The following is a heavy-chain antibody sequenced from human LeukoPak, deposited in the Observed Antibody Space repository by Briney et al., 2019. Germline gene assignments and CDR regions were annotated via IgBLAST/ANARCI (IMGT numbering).Heavy chain of an antibody. D-gene: IGHD1-26*01. CDR1: GFTFSSYA. J-gene: IGHJ4*02. CDR2: IWYDGSNK. CDR3: AGDRATSYFDY. V-gene: IGHV3-33*08. Sequence: GGSLRLSCAASGFTFSSYAMHWVRQAPGKGLEWAAFIWYDGSNKYCTDSVKGRFTISRDNSKNTLYLQMNSLRAEDTAVYYCAGDRATSYFDYWGQGALVTISS.